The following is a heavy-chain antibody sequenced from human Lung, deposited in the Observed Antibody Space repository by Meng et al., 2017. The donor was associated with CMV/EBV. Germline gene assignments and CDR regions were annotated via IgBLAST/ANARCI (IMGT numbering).Heavy chain of an antibody. CDR3: ARTPRGYSYGYSAYYFDY. CDR1: GFTFSLFE. D-gene: IGHD5-18*01. CDR2: INDATNNK. J-gene: IGHJ4*02. Sequence: SXKISXAASGFTFSLFEMNWVRQAPGKGLEWISYINDATNNKYYADSVKGRFTISRDNAQNSLYLQMSSLRADDTAVYFCARTPRGYSYGYSAYYFDYWGQGPLVTVSS. V-gene: IGHV3-48*03.